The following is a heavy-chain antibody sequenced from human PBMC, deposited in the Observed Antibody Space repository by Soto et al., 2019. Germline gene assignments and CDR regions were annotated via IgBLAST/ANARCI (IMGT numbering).Heavy chain of an antibody. V-gene: IGHV1-69*13. J-gene: IGHJ6*02. D-gene: IGHD2-15*01. CDR2: IIPIFGTA. Sequence: SVKVSCKASGGTFSSYAISWVRQAPGQGLEWMGGIIPIFGTANYAQKFQGRVTITADESTSTAYMELSSLRSEDTAVYYCARDSTGGYCSGGSCYSHYYYGMDVWGQGTTVTVSS. CDR1: GGTFSSYA. CDR3: ARDSTGGYCSGGSCYSHYYYGMDV.